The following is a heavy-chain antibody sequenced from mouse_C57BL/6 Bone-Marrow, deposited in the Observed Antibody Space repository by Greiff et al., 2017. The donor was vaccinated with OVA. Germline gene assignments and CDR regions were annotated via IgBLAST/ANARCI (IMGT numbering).Heavy chain of an antibody. D-gene: IGHD4-1*01. Sequence: EVMLVESGGGLVQPGGSLKLSCAASGFTFSDYYMYWVRQTPEKRLEWVAYISNGGGSTYYPDTVKGRFTISRDNAKNTLYLQMSRLKSEDTAMYYCARHENWGYWYFDVWGTGTTVTVSS. CDR3: ARHENWGYWYFDV. J-gene: IGHJ1*03. CDR1: GFTFSDYY. V-gene: IGHV5-12*01. CDR2: ISNGGGST.